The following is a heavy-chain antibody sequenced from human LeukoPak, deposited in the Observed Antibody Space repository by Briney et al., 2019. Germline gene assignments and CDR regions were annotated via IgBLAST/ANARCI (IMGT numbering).Heavy chain of an antibody. Sequence: PSETLSLTCSVSGGSFTSSSYYWVWIRQPPRKGLELIGTMYFSGSTYYNPSLKSRVTISVDTSKNQFSLKLSSVTAADTAVYYCARQFSVACIAASAFDYWGQGTLVTVSS. CDR1: GGSFTSSSYY. CDR3: ARQFSVACIAASAFDY. J-gene: IGHJ4*02. CDR2: MYFSGST. V-gene: IGHV4-39*01. D-gene: IGHD6-13*01.